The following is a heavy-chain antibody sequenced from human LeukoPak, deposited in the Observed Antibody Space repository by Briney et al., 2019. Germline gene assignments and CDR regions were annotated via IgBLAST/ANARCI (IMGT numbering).Heavy chain of an antibody. V-gene: IGHV3-23*01. D-gene: IGHD2-15*01. CDR1: GFTFSSYA. J-gene: IGHJ5*02. CDR2: ISGSGGST. CDR3: AKAGRAAPGDNWFDP. Sequence: GGSLRLSCAASGFTFSSYAMSWVRHAPGKGLEWVSAISGSGGSTYYADSVKGRFTISRDNTKNTLYLQMNSLRAEDTAVYYCAKAGRAAPGDNWFDPWGQGTLVTVSS.